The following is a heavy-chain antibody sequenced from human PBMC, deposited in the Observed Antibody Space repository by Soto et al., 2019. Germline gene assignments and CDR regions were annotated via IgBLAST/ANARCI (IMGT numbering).Heavy chain of an antibody. Sequence: GGSLRLSCAASGFTFSSYGMHWVRQAPGKGLEWVAVIWYDGSNKYYADSVKGRFTISRDNSKNTLYLQMNSLRAEDTAVYYCAREGDYGDYDRFDIYYYYYGMDVWGQGTTVTVSS. J-gene: IGHJ6*02. D-gene: IGHD4-17*01. CDR2: IWYDGSNK. V-gene: IGHV3-33*01. CDR1: GFTFSSYG. CDR3: AREGDYGDYDRFDIYYYYYGMDV.